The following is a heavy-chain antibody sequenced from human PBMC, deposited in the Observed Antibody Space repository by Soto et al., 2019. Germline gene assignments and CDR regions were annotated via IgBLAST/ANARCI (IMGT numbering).Heavy chain of an antibody. D-gene: IGHD3-3*01. CDR1: GGSISSYY. CDR2: IYYSGST. Sequence: SETLSLTCTVSGGSISSYYWSWIRQPPGKGLEWIGYIYYSGSTNYNPSLKSRVTISVDTSKNQFSLKLSSVTAADTAVYYCARTYYDFWSGYWGSINWFDPWGQGTLVTVSS. CDR3: ARTYYDFWSGYWGSINWFDP. V-gene: IGHV4-59*08. J-gene: IGHJ5*02.